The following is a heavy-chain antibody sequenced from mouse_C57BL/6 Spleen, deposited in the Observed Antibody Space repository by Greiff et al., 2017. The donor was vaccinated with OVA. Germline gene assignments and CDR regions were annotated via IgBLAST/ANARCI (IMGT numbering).Heavy chain of an antibody. CDR3: TGGYYFDY. CDR2: IRLKSDNYAT. Sequence: EVKLVESGGGLVQPGGSMKLSCVASGFTFSNYWMNWVRQSPEKGLEWVAQIRLKSDNYATHYAESVKGRFTISRDDSKSIVYLQMNNLRAEDTGIYYCTGGYYFDYWGQGTTLTVSS. V-gene: IGHV6-3*01. CDR1: GFTFSNYW. J-gene: IGHJ2*01.